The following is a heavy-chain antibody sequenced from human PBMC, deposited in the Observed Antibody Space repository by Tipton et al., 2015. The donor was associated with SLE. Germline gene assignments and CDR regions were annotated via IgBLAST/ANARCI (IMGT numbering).Heavy chain of an antibody. D-gene: IGHD3-10*01. J-gene: IGHJ4*02. CDR1: GFTFSSYY. Sequence: SLRLSCAASGFTFSSYYMSWVRQAPGKGLEWVASIKQDGSEKYYVDSVKGRFTISRDNAKNFLYLEMNSLRAEDTALYYCARAPYGSGSYFLDYWGQGTLVTVSS. V-gene: IGHV3-7*03. CDR2: IKQDGSEK. CDR3: ARAPYGSGSYFLDY.